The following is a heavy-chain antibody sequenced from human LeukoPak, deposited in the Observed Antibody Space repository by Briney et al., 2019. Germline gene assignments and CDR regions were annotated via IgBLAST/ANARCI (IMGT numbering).Heavy chain of an antibody. CDR1: GFTFSSCE. V-gene: IGHV3-48*03. CDR2: ISDSGNTK. J-gene: IGHJ6*02. D-gene: IGHD3-10*01. Sequence: GGSLRLSCAASGFTFSSCEMNWVRQAPGKGLEWVSYISDSGNTKYYADSVKGRFTISRDNAKNSLYLQMNSLRAEDTAVYYCARQRGSGSPHYYYYGMDVWGQGTTVTVSS. CDR3: ARQRGSGSPHYYYYGMDV.